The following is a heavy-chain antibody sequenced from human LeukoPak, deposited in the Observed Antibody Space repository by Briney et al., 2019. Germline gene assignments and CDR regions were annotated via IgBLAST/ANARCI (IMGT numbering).Heavy chain of an antibody. CDR2: ISGSGGST. CDR3: AKDQLWFGESYHDY. Sequence: PGGSLRLSCAASGFTFSSYGMSWVRPAPGKGLEWVSAISGSGGSTYYADSVKGRFTISRDNSKNTLYLQMNSLRAEDTAVYYCAKDQLWFGESYHDYWGQGTLVTVSS. CDR1: GFTFSSYG. D-gene: IGHD3-10*01. V-gene: IGHV3-23*01. J-gene: IGHJ4*02.